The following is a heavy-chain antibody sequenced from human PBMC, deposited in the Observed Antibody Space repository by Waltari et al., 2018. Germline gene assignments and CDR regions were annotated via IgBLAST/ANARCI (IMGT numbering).Heavy chain of an antibody. Sequence: QVQLQESGPGLVKPSETLSLTCAVSGYSISSGYYWGWIRQPPGKGLEWIGSIYHSGSTYYNPSLKSRVTISVDTSKNQFSLKLSSVTAADTAVYYCARSGEYGGTFDYWGQGTLVTVSS. D-gene: IGHD3-10*01. CDR2: IYHSGST. CDR3: ARSGEYGGTFDY. J-gene: IGHJ4*02. CDR1: GYSISSGYY. V-gene: IGHV4-38-2*01.